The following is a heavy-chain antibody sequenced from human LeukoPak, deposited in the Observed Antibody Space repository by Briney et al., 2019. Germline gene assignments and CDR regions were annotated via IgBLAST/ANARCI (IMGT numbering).Heavy chain of an antibody. D-gene: IGHD3-22*01. CDR3: AKLDYYDTH. CDR1: GFTFSSYA. CDR2: ITGSSAST. J-gene: IGHJ4*02. Sequence: GGSLRLSCAASGFTFSSYAMNWVRQAPGKGLEWVSSITGSSASTYYADSVKGRFTISRDNSKNTLYLQMNSLRAEDMAVYFCAKLDYYDTHWGQGTLVTVSS. V-gene: IGHV3-23*01.